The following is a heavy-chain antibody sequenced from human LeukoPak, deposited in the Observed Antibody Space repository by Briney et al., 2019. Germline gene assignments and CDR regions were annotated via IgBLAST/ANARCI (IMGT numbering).Heavy chain of an antibody. J-gene: IGHJ1*01. V-gene: IGHV3-23*01. CDR2: ISGSGGST. CDR1: GFTFSSYA. D-gene: IGHD3-22*01. CDR3: ARVVTRDYYDSSGFQH. Sequence: GGSLRLSCAASGFTFSSYAMSWVRQAPGKGLEWVSAISGSGGSTYYADSVKGRFTISRDNSKNTLYLQMNSLRAEDTAVYYCARVVTRDYYDSSGFQHWGQGTLVTVSS.